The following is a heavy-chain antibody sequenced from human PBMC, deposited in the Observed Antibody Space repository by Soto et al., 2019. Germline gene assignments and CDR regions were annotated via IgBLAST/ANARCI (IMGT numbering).Heavy chain of an antibody. CDR1: GFTFSSYS. CDR3: ARVASDYDFWSGDYYSYYYMDV. Sequence: PGGSLRLSCAASGFTFSSYSMNWVRQAPGKGLEWVSYISSSSSTIYYADSVKGRFTISRDNAKNSLYLQMNSLRAEDTAVYYCARVASDYDFWSGDYYSYYYMDVWGKGTTVTVSS. CDR2: ISSSSSTI. V-gene: IGHV3-48*01. J-gene: IGHJ6*03. D-gene: IGHD3-3*01.